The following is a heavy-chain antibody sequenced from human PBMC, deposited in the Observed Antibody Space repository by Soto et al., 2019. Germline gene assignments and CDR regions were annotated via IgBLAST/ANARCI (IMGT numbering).Heavy chain of an antibody. D-gene: IGHD3-3*01. CDR3: ATGFWSGPIAHYFDY. CDR2: IIPLFGTE. CDR1: GGSFSTYA. Sequence: QVHLVQSGAEVKKPGSSVTVSCKASGGSFSTYAINWLRQAPGQGLEWMGGIIPLFGTENYAQNFQDRFTCTADKSTTTAYMEVRSLTSEDTAVYYCATGFWSGPIAHYFDYWGQGTLVTVSS. J-gene: IGHJ4*01. V-gene: IGHV1-69*06.